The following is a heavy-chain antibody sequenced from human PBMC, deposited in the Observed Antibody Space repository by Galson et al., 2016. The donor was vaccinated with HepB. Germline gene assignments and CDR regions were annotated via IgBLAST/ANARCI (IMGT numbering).Heavy chain of an antibody. J-gene: IGHJ4*02. V-gene: IGHV3-21*01. CDR3: ARNRLGWSLLEAIDS. CDR2: TSSGSSYI. Sequence: SLRLSCAASGFTFSSYYMNWVRQAPGTGLEWVSSTSSGSSYIYYADSVKGRFTISRDNAKNSLHLQMNSLRAEDTAVYYCARNRLGWSLLEAIDSWGQGTLVTVSS. D-gene: IGHD2-15*01. CDR1: GFTFSSYY.